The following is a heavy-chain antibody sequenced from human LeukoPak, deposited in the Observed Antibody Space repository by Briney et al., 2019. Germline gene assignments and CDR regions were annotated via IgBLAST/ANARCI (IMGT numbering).Heavy chain of an antibody. J-gene: IGHJ4*02. Sequence: SVKVSCKASGGTFSSCAISWVRQAHGQGLEWMGGIIPIFGTANYAQKFQGRVTITADESTSTAYMELSSLRSEDTAVYYCATDLARVGGTYGFDSWGQGTLVTVSS. CDR1: GGTFSSCA. CDR2: IIPIFGTA. D-gene: IGHD3-16*01. CDR3: ATDLARVGGTYGFDS. V-gene: IGHV1-69*01.